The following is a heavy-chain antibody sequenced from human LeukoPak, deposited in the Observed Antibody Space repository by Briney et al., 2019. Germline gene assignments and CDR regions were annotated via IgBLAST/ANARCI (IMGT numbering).Heavy chain of an antibody. J-gene: IGHJ5*02. CDR2: INPDNGTT. CDR3: ARDEDHGDFGHKNWFDP. CDR1: GYPFRGYY. V-gene: IGHV1-2*02. D-gene: IGHD4-17*01. Sequence: ASVKVSCKASGYPFRGYYMHWVRQAPGQGLEWMGWINPDNGTTDYAQKFQDRVTMTKDTSISTVFMELSSLTSDDTAVYCCARDEDHGDFGHKNWFDPWGQGTLVIVSS.